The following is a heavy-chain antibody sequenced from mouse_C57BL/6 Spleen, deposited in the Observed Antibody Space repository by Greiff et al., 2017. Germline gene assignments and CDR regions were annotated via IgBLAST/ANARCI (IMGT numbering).Heavy chain of an antibody. CDR1: GYSFTSYY. CDR2: IYPGSGNT. CDR3: ARGGTAQATGAMDY. J-gene: IGHJ4*01. Sequence: QVQLKESGPELVKPGASVKISCKASGYSFTSYYIHWVKQRPGQGLEWIGWIYPGSGNTKYNEKFKGKATLTADTSSSTAYMQLSSLTSEDSAVYYCARGGTAQATGAMDYWGQGTSVTVSS. V-gene: IGHV1-66*01. D-gene: IGHD3-2*02.